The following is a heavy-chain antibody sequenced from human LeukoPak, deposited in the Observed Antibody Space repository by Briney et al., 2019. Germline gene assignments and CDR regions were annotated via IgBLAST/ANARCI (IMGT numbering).Heavy chain of an antibody. J-gene: IGHJ4*02. CDR2: IFPGDSDT. D-gene: IGHD1-1*01. CDR3: ARLSTRMGPFDY. Sequence: GESLKISCKASGYSFSGYWIGWVRQMPGKGLEWMGIIFPGDSDTRYSPSFQGQVTISADRSISTAYLQWSSLKASDTAIYYCARLSTRMGPFDYWGQGTLVSVSS. CDR1: GYSFSGYW. V-gene: IGHV5-51*01.